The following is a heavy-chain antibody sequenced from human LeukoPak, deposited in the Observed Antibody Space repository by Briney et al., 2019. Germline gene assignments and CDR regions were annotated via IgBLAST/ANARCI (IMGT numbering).Heavy chain of an antibody. V-gene: IGHV1-2*02. CDR1: GYTFTGYY. CDR3: ARDLASCSGGSCYYYYMDV. D-gene: IGHD2-15*01. J-gene: IGHJ6*03. CDR2: INPHTGGT. Sequence: GASVKVSCKASGYTFTGYYMHWVRQAPGQGLEWMGWINPHTGGTNYAQKFQGRVTMTRDASISTAYMELSRLRSDDTAVYYCARDLASCSGGSCYYYYMDVWGKGTTVTVSS.